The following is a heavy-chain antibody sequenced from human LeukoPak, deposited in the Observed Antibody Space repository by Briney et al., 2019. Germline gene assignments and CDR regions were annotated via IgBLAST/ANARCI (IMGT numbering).Heavy chain of an antibody. CDR2: LSGSGRLI. CDR1: GFSFSSGT. Sequence: GGSLRLSCVASGFSFSSGTMNWVRQAPGKALEWVSSLSGSGRLIWYAASVKGRFTISRDNAANALFLQMNSLRVEDTAVYYCARDLQTGLAFDAWGQGTVVAVSS. V-gene: IGHV3-21*06. J-gene: IGHJ3*01. D-gene: IGHD7-27*01. CDR3: ARDLQTGLAFDA.